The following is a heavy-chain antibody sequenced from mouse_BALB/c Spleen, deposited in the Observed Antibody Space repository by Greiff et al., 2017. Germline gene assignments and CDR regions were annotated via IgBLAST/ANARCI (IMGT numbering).Heavy chain of an antibody. V-gene: IGHV14-3*02. Sequence: VQLQQSGAELVQPGASVKLSCTASGFNIKDTYMHWVKQRPEQGLEWIGRIDPANGNTKYDPKFQGKATITADTSSNTAYLQLSSLTSEDTAVYYCARRGGYYYGSSYKEGAMDYWGQGTSVTVSS. J-gene: IGHJ4*01. CDR3: ARRGGYYYGSSYKEGAMDY. CDR1: GFNIKDTY. CDR2: IDPANGNT. D-gene: IGHD1-1*01.